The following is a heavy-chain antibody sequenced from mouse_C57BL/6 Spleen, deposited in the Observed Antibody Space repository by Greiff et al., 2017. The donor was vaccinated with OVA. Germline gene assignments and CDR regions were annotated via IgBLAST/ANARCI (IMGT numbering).Heavy chain of an antibody. J-gene: IGHJ3*01. Sequence: QVHVKQPGAELVRPGSSVKLSCKASGYTFTSYWMHWVKQRPIQGLEWIGNIDPSDSETHYNQKFKDKATLTVDKSSSTAYMQLSSLTSEDSAVYYCARELSSGSFAYWGQGTLVTVSA. D-gene: IGHD3-2*02. CDR1: GYTFTSYW. V-gene: IGHV1-52*01. CDR3: ARELSSGSFAY. CDR2: IDPSDSET.